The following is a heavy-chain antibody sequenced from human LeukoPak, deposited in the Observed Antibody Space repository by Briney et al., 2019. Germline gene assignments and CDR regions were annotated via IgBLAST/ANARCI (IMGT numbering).Heavy chain of an antibody. CDR1: GFTFSDSC. CDR2: MNQNGDQT. V-gene: IGHV3-7*04. J-gene: IGHJ4*02. Sequence: PGGSLRLSCAGSGFTFSDSCMNCVRQAPGKGLEWVATMNQNGDQTNYADSVRGRFTISRDNAKNSLYLQMNSLRAEDTAVYYCARDVRYWGQGTLVTVSS. CDR3: ARDVRY.